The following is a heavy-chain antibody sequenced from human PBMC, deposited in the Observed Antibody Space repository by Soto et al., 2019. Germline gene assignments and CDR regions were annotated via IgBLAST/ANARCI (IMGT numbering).Heavy chain of an antibody. Sequence: GESLKISCKASGYKFTTFWLNWVRQTPGKGLEWLGRIDPTDSFTNYSPPFEGHVTISVDRSISTAYLQWNSLQASDTAIYYCAKERATTTAFDYWGQEALVTVSS. D-gene: IGHD4-17*01. CDR1: GYKFTTFW. CDR2: IDPTDSFT. CDR3: AKERATTTAFDY. V-gene: IGHV5-10-1*01. J-gene: IGHJ4*02.